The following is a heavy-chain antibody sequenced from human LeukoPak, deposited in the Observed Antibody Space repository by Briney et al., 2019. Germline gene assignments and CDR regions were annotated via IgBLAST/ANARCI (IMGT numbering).Heavy chain of an antibody. CDR3: VRVGGRSSIGGDC. V-gene: IGHV3-74*01. CDR2: IKSDGSNS. Sequence: GGSLRLSCAASGFTFSTYWMHWVRHAPGTGLVWVSRIKSDGSNSNYADCVKGRFTISRDNPNNTLYFQMNSLRAEDTAVYHCVRVGGRSSIGGDCWGQGTLVTVSS. CDR1: GFTFSTYW. D-gene: IGHD3-10*01. J-gene: IGHJ4*02.